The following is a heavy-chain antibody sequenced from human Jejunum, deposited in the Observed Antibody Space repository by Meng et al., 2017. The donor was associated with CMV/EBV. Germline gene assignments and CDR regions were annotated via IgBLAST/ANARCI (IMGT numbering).Heavy chain of an antibody. D-gene: IGHD3-10*01. CDR1: GLTFSNYA. CDR2: IGASGGSR. CDR3: AKDPELF. J-gene: IGHJ4*02. V-gene: IGHV3-23*01. Sequence: SLRLSCAASGLTFSNYAMTWVRQAPGKGMEWVSSIGASGGSRYYRDSVKGRFTISRDNFKNTLYLQMNSLRAEDTAVYYCAKDPELFWGQGTLVTVSS.